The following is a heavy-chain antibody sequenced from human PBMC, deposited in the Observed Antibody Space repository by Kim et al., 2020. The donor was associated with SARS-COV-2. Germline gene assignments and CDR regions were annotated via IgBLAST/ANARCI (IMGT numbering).Heavy chain of an antibody. Sequence: KGRFTISRANSKNTLYLQMNSLRAEDTAVYYCARDRSCSSTSCYSGRFDPWGQGTLVTVSS. D-gene: IGHD2-2*01. CDR3: ARDRSCSSTSCYSGRFDP. J-gene: IGHJ5*02. V-gene: IGHV3-30*01.